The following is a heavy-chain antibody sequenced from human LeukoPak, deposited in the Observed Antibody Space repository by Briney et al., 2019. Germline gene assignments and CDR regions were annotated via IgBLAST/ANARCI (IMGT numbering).Heavy chain of an antibody. CDR2: ISSSSSYI. Sequence: GGSLRLSCAASGFTFSTYSMNWVRQAPGKGLEWVSSISSSSSYIYYADSVKGRFTISRDNAKNSLYLQMNSLRAEDTAVYYCARYSSAYSSYYFDYWGQGTLVTVSS. D-gene: IGHD3-22*01. CDR3: ARYSSAYSSYYFDY. J-gene: IGHJ4*02. CDR1: GFTFSTYS. V-gene: IGHV3-21*01.